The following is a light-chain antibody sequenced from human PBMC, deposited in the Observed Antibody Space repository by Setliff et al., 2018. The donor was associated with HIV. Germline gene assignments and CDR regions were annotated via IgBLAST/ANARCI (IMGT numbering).Light chain of an antibody. Sequence: QSALTQPASVSGSPGQSITISCTGTSSDVGSYNLVSWYQQHPGKAPKLIIHEGNKRPSGVSTRFSGSKSGNTASLTISGLQAEDEADYYCCSFAGSSTSVFGTGTKVTVL. V-gene: IGLV2-23*01. J-gene: IGLJ1*01. CDR3: CSFAGSSTSV. CDR2: EGN. CDR1: SSDVGSYNL.